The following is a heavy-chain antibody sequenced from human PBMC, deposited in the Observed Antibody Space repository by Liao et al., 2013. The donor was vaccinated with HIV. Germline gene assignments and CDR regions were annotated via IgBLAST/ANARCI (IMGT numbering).Heavy chain of an antibody. CDR2: IYSSGST. Sequence: QVQLQESGPGLVKTSETLSLTCTVSDGSISSYYWSWIRQPAGKGLEWIGRIYSSGSTNYNPSLKSRVTISVDTSKNQFSLKLSSVTAADTAVYYCARVSTVASYYYYYMDVWGKGTTVTVSS. CDR3: ARVSTVASYYYYYMDV. J-gene: IGHJ6*03. CDR1: DGSISSYY. D-gene: IGHD4-23*01. V-gene: IGHV4-4*07.